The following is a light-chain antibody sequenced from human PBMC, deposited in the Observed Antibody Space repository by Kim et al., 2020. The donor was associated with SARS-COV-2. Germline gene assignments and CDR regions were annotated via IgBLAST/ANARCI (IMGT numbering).Light chain of an antibody. CDR1: QSIRRY. J-gene: IGKJ1*01. CDR2: AAS. V-gene: IGKV1-39*01. Sequence: DIQMTQSPSSLSASVGDRVTITCRASQSIRRYLNWYQQKQGKAPELLIYAASSLQSGVPSRFSGSGSGTDFTLTISSLQPEDFASYYCQQSYNAPRTFGQGTKVDIK. CDR3: QQSYNAPRT.